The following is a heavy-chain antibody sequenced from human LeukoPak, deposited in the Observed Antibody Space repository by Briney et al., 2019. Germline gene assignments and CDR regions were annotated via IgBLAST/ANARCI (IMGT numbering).Heavy chain of an antibody. Sequence: SETLSLTCTVSGDSISTYYWNWIRQPPGKGLEWIGYIYHSGSTNYNPSLKSRVTISVDTSKNQFSLKLSSVTAADTAVYYCARVFSSSSFYFNYWGQGTLVTVSS. J-gene: IGHJ4*02. CDR1: GDSISTYY. V-gene: IGHV4-59*01. D-gene: IGHD6-6*01. CDR3: ARVFSSSSFYFNY. CDR2: IYHSGST.